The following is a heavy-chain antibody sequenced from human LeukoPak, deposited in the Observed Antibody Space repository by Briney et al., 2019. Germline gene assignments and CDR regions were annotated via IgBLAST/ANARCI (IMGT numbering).Heavy chain of an antibody. Sequence: GASVKVSCKASGYTFTSYDINWVRQATGQGLEWMGWMKPNSGNTGYAQKFQGRVTMTRNTSISTAYMELSSLRSEDTAVYYCARGLTTEYSSSSLDFDYWGQGTLVTVSS. CDR2: MKPNSGNT. CDR1: GYTFTSYD. CDR3: ARGLTTEYSSSSLDFDY. D-gene: IGHD6-6*01. V-gene: IGHV1-8*01. J-gene: IGHJ4*02.